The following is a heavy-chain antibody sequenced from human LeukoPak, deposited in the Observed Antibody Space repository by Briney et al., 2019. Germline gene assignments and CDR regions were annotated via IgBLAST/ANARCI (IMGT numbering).Heavy chain of an antibody. Sequence: PGGSLRLSCAAPGFSLSRYWMSWVRQAPGKGLEFMANIKEAGSEKYYVDSVKGRFTISRDNDKNLVHLQMNSLRAEDTAVYYCARGGGMRSWYDFDYWGQGTLVTVSS. V-gene: IGHV3-7*04. CDR3: ARGGGMRSWYDFDY. D-gene: IGHD6-13*01. CDR2: IKEAGSEK. CDR1: GFSLSRYW. J-gene: IGHJ4*02.